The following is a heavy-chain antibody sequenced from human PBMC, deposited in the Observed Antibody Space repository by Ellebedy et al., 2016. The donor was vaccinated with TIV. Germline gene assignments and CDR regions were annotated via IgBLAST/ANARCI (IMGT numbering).Heavy chain of an antibody. J-gene: IGHJ5*02. CDR1: GGSTSTYY. CDR3: ARGFLSKWLDP. Sequence: MPSETLSLTCTVPGGSTSTYYWTWTRQPPGKGLEWIGHVYYSGSPNYNPSLKSRVTISLDTSKKQFSLKLDSVTAADTAVYYCARGFLSKWLDPWGRGILVTVAS. V-gene: IGHV4-59*01. CDR2: VYYSGSP.